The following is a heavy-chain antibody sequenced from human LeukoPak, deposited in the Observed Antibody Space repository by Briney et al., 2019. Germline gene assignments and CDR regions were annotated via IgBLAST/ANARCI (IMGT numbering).Heavy chain of an antibody. D-gene: IGHD3-22*01. J-gene: IGHJ3*02. CDR1: GFTFSSYG. CDR3: ARGDYYDSSGYPIDI. CDR2: IWYDGSNK. V-gene: IGHV3-33*01. Sequence: GGSLRLSCAASGFTFSSYGKHWVRQAPGKGLEWVAVIWYDGSNKYYADSVKGRFTISRDNSKNTLYLQMNSLRAEDTAVYYCARGDYYDSSGYPIDIWGQGTMVTVSS.